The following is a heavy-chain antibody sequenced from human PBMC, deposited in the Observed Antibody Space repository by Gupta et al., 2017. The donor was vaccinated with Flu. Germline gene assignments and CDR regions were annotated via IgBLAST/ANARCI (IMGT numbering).Heavy chain of an antibody. V-gene: IGHV4-31*03. D-gene: IGHD1-1*01. J-gene: IGHJ4*02. CDR3: AREAPPPWTYDF. CDR2: IYYNGDT. Sequence: QVQLQESGPGLVTPSQTLTLTCIVSGGSISSGGFYWSWIRQHPGRRLEWIGYIYYNGDTFYNPSLESRVSISVDTSKNQFSLKVNSVTAADTAVYYCAREAPPPWTYDFWGQGTLVTVSS. CDR1: GGSISSGGFY.